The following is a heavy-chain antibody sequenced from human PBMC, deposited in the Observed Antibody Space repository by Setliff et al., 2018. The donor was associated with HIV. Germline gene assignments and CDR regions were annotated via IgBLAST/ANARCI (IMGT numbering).Heavy chain of an antibody. Sequence: HGESLKISCKGAGYSFTRNWIGWVRQMPGKGLEWMGIIYPGDSDTRYSPSFQGQVTISADRSISTAYLQWRSLKASDTAMYYCARRGEVTAVAPFNNFYMDVWGKGTAVTVSS. CDR2: IYPGDSDT. D-gene: IGHD2-21*02. CDR1: GYSFTRNW. J-gene: IGHJ6*03. V-gene: IGHV5-51*01. CDR3: ARRGEVTAVAPFNNFYMDV.